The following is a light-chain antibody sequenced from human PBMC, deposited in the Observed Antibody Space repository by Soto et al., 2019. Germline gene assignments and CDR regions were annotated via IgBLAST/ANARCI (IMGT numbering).Light chain of an antibody. CDR2: EVS. V-gene: IGLV2-14*01. CDR1: SSDVGGYNY. Sequence: QSALTQPASVSGSPGQSITISCTGTSSDVGGYNYVSWYQQHPGKAPKLMIYEVSNRPSGVSNRFSGSKSGNTASLTISGLQGEDEADYFCASYIASGALVFGGGTQLTVL. CDR3: ASYIASGALV. J-gene: IGLJ3*02.